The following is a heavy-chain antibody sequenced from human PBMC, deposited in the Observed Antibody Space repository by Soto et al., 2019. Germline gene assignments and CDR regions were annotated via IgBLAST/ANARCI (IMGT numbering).Heavy chain of an antibody. Sequence: EVQLLESGGGLVQPGGSLRLSCAASGFTFSSYAMSWVRQAPGKGLEWVSAISGSGGGTYYADSVKGRFTISRDNSKNTLYPQKNSLRAEDTAVYSCAKCMTTVTTFPFDIWGQWTMVTVSS. D-gene: IGHD4-17*01. J-gene: IGHJ3*02. CDR2: ISGSGGGT. V-gene: IGHV3-23*01. CDR1: GFTFSSYA. CDR3: AKCMTTVTTFPFDI.